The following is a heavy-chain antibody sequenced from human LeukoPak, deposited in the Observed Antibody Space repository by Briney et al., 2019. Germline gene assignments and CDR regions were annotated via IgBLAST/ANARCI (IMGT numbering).Heavy chain of an antibody. D-gene: IGHD2-2*01. Sequence: ASVRVSCKTSGYTFSNFGINWVRQAPGQGLEWMGWISGNNDNPNYGQKLQGRFTVTTDSSTSTAYMELRNLTFDDTAVYYCARDGTSTDDYWGQGTLVTVSS. CDR2: ISGNNDNP. CDR3: ARDGTSTDDY. CDR1: GYTFSNFG. V-gene: IGHV1-18*01. J-gene: IGHJ4*02.